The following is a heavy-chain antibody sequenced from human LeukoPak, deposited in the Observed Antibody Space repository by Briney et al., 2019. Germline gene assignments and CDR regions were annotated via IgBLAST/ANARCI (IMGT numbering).Heavy chain of an antibody. Sequence: PSETLSLTCTVSGGSISSSSYYWGWIRQPPGKGLEWIGSIYYSGSTYYNPSLKSRVTISVDTSKNQFSLKLSSVTAADTAVYYCAIQYSSSWYYFDYWGQGTLVTVSP. CDR1: GGSISSSSYY. D-gene: IGHD6-13*01. V-gene: IGHV4-39*07. J-gene: IGHJ4*02. CDR2: IYYSGST. CDR3: AIQYSSSWYYFDY.